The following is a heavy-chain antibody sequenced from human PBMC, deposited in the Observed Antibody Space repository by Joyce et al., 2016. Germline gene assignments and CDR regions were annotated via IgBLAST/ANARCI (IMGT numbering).Heavy chain of an antibody. Sequence: QVHLQEWGAGLLKPTETLSLTCGVYGGSFDSYYWSWVSQPPGKGLEWIGEINYISTTNDNPSRKRRATISVDSSKRHVSLKLTPVTAAATAVYYCSRISPDLVGATPEFYYYSMDVWGQGTTVIVSS. J-gene: IGHJ6*02. CDR2: INYISTT. D-gene: IGHD1-26*01. V-gene: IGHV4-34*04. CDR3: SRISPDLVGATPEFYYYSMDV. CDR1: GGSFDSYY.